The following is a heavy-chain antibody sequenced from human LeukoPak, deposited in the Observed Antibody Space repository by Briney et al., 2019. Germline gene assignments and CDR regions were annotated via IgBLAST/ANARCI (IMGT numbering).Heavy chain of an antibody. CDR3: ARGVAPAGTFYYYYGMDG. J-gene: IGHJ6*02. V-gene: IGHV4-34*01. CDR1: GGSFSGYY. Sequence: PSETLSLTCAVYGGSFSGYYWSWIRQPPGKGLEWIGEINHSGSTNYNPSLKSRVTISVDTSKNQFSLKLSSVTAADTAVYYCARGVAPAGTFYYYYGMDGWGQGTTVTVSS. D-gene: IGHD6-13*01. CDR2: INHSGST.